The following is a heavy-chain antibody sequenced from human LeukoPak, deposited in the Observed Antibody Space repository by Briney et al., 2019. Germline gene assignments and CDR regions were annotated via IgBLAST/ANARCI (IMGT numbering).Heavy chain of an antibody. D-gene: IGHD1-26*01. CDR2: IIPIFGTA. Sequence: SVKVSCKASGGTFSSYAISWVRQAPGQGLEWMGGIIPIFGTANYAQKFQGRVTITTDESTSTAYMEPSSLRSEDTAVYYCARDNPQSGSYLRSGFDYWGQGTLVTVSS. CDR3: ARDNPQSGSYLRSGFDY. CDR1: GGTFSSYA. J-gene: IGHJ4*02. V-gene: IGHV1-69*05.